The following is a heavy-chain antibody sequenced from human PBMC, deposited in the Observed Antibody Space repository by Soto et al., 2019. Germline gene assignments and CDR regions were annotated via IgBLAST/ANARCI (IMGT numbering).Heavy chain of an antibody. D-gene: IGHD4-17*01. Sequence: QLQLQESGSGLVKPSQTLSLTCAVSGGSISSGGYSWSWIRQPPGKGLEWIGYIYHSGSTYYNPSLKSRVTISVDRSKNQFSLKLSSVTAADTAVYYCARGGDDYGADDAFDIWGQGTMVTVSS. CDR1: GGSISSGGYS. CDR2: IYHSGST. V-gene: IGHV4-30-2*01. J-gene: IGHJ3*02. CDR3: ARGGDDYGADDAFDI.